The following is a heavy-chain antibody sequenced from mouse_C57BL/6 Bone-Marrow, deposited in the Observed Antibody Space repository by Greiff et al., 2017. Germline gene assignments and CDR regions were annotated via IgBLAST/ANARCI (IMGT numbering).Heavy chain of an antibody. CDR1: GYSITSGYY. D-gene: IGHD1-1*01. Sequence: EVQLQQSGPGLVKPSQSLSLTCSVTGYSITSGYYWNWIRQFPGNKLEWMGYISYDGSNNYNPSLKNRISITRDTSKNQFFLKLNSVTTEDTATYYCARGVGFTTVVAPYFDYWGQGTTLTVSS. CDR3: ARGVGFTTVVAPYFDY. CDR2: ISYDGSN. V-gene: IGHV3-6*01. J-gene: IGHJ2*01.